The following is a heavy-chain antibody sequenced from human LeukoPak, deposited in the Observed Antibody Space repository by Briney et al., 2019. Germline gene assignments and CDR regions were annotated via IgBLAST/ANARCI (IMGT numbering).Heavy chain of an antibody. J-gene: IGHJ4*02. CDR1: GGSFSGYY. CDR2: INHSGST. CDR3: ARGWVQYSSSFPNFDY. Sequence: PSETLSLTCAVCGGSFSGYYWSWIRQPPGKGLEWIGEINHSGSTNYNPSLKSRVTISVDTSKNQFSLKLSSVTAADTAVYYCARGWVQYSSSFPNFDYWGQGTLVTVSS. V-gene: IGHV4-34*01. D-gene: IGHD6-6*01.